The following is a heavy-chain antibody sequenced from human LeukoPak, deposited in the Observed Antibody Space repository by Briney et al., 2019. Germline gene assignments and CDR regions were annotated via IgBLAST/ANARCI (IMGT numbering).Heavy chain of an antibody. D-gene: IGHD3-22*01. V-gene: IGHV4-39*01. CDR3: ARPRRSYYDSSGYYYDY. CDR1: VGSISSSSYY. J-gene: IGHJ4*02. CDR2: IYYSGST. Sequence: SKPFSFTATFSVGSISSSSYYWGWIPHPPGRGLKGFGGIYYSGSTYYNPSLKSRVTISVDTSKNQFSLKLSSVTAADTAVYYCARPRRSYYDSSGYYYDYWGQGTLVTVSS.